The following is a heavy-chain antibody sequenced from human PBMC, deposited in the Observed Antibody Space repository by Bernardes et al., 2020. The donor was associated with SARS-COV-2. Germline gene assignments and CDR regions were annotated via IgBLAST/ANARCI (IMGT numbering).Heavy chain of an antibody. J-gene: IGHJ4*02. CDR2: IYPSGNT. CDR3: ARGLTVTTEYYLDY. CDR1: GGSISSGGYS. D-gene: IGHD4-17*01. V-gene: IGHV4-30-2*01. Sequence: SETLSLTCAVSGGSISSGGYSWSWIRQPPGKGLEWIGYIYPSGNTYYNPSLRSRVTISVDRSKNQFSLKVNSVAAADSAMYYCARGLTVTTEYYLDYWGQGILVSVSS.